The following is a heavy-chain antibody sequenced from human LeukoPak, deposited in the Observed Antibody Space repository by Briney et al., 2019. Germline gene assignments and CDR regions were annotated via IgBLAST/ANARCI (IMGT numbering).Heavy chain of an antibody. Sequence: ASVKVSCKASGYTFTSYDINWVRQATGQGLEWMGWMNPNSGNTGYAQKFQGRVTITRNTSISTAYMELSSLRSEDTAVYCCARGTPQYSSSWYGNFPDYWGQGTLVTVSS. V-gene: IGHV1-8*03. CDR2: MNPNSGNT. CDR3: ARGTPQYSSSWYGNFPDY. D-gene: IGHD6-13*01. J-gene: IGHJ4*02. CDR1: GYTFTSYD.